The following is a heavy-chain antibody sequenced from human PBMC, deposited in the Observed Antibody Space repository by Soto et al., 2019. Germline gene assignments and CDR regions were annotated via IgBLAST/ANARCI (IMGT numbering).Heavy chain of an antibody. V-gene: IGHV4-31*03. J-gene: IGHJ4*02. CDR2: ISYSGST. CDR3: TRGDY. Sequence: QVQLQESGPGLVKPSQTLSLTCTVSGDSMTTVGYYCTWIRQHPGQGLEWIGFISYSGSTYYSSSLKGRVAISAHTSKNQFSLKLNSVTAADTAVYYCTRGDYWGQGTLVTVSS. CDR1: GDSMTTVGYY.